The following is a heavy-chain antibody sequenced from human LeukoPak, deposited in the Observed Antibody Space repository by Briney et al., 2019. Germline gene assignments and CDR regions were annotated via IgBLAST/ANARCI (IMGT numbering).Heavy chain of an antibody. D-gene: IGHD1-26*01. CDR3: ASGRPLVFDY. Sequence: SETLSLTCTVSGDFISSYYWTWIRQPPGKGLEWIGYIYYSGTTNYNPSLKSRVTISVDTSKNQFSLKLSSVTAADTAVYYCASGRPLVFDYWGQGTLVTVSS. V-gene: IGHV4-59*01. CDR1: GDFISSYY. J-gene: IGHJ4*02. CDR2: IYYSGTT.